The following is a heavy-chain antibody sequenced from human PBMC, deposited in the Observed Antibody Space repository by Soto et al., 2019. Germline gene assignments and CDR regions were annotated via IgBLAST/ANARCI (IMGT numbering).Heavy chain of an antibody. V-gene: IGHV3-21*01. CDR2: ISSSSSYI. CDR1: GFTFSSYS. J-gene: IGHJ1*01. Sequence: EVQLVESGGGLVKPGGSLRLSCAASGFTFSSYSMNWVRQAPGKGLEWVSSISSSSSYIYYADSVKGRFTISRDNAKNSLYLQMNSLRAEDTAVYDCARGFSRSGYDFWGQGTLVTVSS. CDR3: ARGFSRSGYDF. D-gene: IGHD5-12*01.